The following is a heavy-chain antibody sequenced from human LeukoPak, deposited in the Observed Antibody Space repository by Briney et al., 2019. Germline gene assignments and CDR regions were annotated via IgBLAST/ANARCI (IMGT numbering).Heavy chain of an antibody. CDR3: ARGGYSSSWESYSYYMDV. CDR1: GFTFSSYD. Sequence: GGSLRLSCAASGFTFSSYDMHWVRQATGKGLKWFSAIGTAGDTYYPGSVKGRFTISRENAKNSLYLQMNSLRAGDTAVYYCARGGYSSSWESYSYYMDVWGKGTTVTVSS. D-gene: IGHD6-13*01. V-gene: IGHV3-13*01. J-gene: IGHJ6*03. CDR2: IGTAGDT.